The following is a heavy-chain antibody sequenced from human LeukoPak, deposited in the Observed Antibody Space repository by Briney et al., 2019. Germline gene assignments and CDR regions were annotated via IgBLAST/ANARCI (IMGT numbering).Heavy chain of an antibody. Sequence: GGSLRLSCAASGFTFRSYSMNWVRQAPGKGLEWVSAIDPSSTYIYYADSVKGRFTISRDNAENSLYLQMNSLRVEDTAVYYCARAPTVLVGYCSSYSCQADYWGQGTLVTVSS. J-gene: IGHJ4*02. CDR1: GFTFRSYS. D-gene: IGHD2-2*01. CDR3: ARAPTVLVGYCSSYSCQADY. V-gene: IGHV3-21*01. CDR2: IDPSSTYI.